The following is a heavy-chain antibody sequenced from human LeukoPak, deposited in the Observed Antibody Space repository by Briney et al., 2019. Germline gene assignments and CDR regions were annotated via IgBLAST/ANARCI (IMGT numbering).Heavy chain of an antibody. CDR1: AGSISSYY. CDR2: IDYSGST. CDR3: ARGGWYFDL. J-gene: IGHJ2*01. Sequence: PSETLSLTCTVSAGSISSYYWGWIRQPPGKGLEWIGYIDYSGSTNYNPSLKSRVTISVETSKNQFSLKLSSVTAADTAVYYCARGGWYFDLWGRGTLVTVSS. V-gene: IGHV4-59*01.